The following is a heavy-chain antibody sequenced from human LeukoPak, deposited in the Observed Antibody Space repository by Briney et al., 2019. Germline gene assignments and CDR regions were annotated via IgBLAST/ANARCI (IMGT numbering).Heavy chain of an antibody. J-gene: IGHJ4*02. CDR1: GGSISSYY. V-gene: IGHV4-59*04. D-gene: IGHD2-21*01. CDR3: ARHSARIVYFDY. Sequence: PSETLSLTCTGSGGSISSYYWSWIRQPPGKGLEWIGSIDYSGTTYYNPSLKSRVTISVDTSKNHFSLEVNAVTAADTAIYYCARHSARIVYFDYWGQGTLVTVSS. CDR2: IDYSGTT.